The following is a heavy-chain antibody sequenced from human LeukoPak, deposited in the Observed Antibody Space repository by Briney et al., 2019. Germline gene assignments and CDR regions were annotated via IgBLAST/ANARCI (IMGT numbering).Heavy chain of an antibody. CDR3: ARVGGIDSSGYYTPFDY. CDR1: GFTFSSYW. J-gene: IGHJ4*02. Sequence: GGSLRLSCAASGFTFSSYWMSWVRQAPGKGLGWVANIKQDGSEKYYVDSVKGRFTISRDNAKNSLYLQMNSLRAEDTAVYYCARVGGIDSSGYYTPFDYWGQGTLVTVSS. CDR2: IKQDGSEK. V-gene: IGHV3-7*01. D-gene: IGHD3-22*01.